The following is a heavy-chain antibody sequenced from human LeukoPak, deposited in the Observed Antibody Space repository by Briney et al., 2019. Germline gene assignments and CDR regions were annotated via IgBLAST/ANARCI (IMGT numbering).Heavy chain of an antibody. D-gene: IGHD5-24*01. J-gene: IGHJ4*02. V-gene: IGHV3-30-3*01. CDR1: GFTFSSYA. CDR2: ISYDGSNK. Sequence: PGGSLRLSCAASGFTFSSYAMHWVRQAPGKGLEWVAVISYDGSNKYYADSVKGRFTISRDNAKNTLYLQMNSLRAEDTAVYYCASALIEMATIETDYWGQGTLVTVSS. CDR3: ASALIEMATIETDY.